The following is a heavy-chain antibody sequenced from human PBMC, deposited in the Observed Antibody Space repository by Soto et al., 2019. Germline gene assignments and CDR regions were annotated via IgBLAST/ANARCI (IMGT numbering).Heavy chain of an antibody. CDR3: ARYNSYAVDY. CDR1: GTSISSYY. CDR2: IHYSGTT. V-gene: IGHV4-59*01. Sequence: ETLSLTCTVSGTSISSYYWSWIRQPPGKGLEWIANIHYSGTTNYNPSLASRVTLSVDTSKNQFSLKMTSVTAADRAMYFCARYNSYAVDYWGRGTLVTVS. J-gene: IGHJ4*02. D-gene: IGHD2-2*01.